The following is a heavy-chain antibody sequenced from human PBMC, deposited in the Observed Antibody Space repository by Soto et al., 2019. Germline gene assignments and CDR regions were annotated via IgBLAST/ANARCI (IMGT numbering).Heavy chain of an antibody. CDR1: GFTFSSYA. J-gene: IGHJ4*02. D-gene: IGHD5-12*01. CDR2: ISGSGGST. CDR3: AKDGNGGYNSALFDY. V-gene: IGHV3-23*01. Sequence: PGGSLRLSCAASGFTFSSYAMSWVRQAPGKGLEWVSAISGSGGSTYYADSVKGRFTISRDNSKNTLYLQMNSLRAEDTAVYYCAKDGNGGYNSALFDYWGQGTLVTVPQ.